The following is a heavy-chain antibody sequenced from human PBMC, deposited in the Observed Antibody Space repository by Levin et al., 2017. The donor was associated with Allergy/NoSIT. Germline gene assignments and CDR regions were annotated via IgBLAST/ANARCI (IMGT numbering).Heavy chain of an antibody. CDR3: VKDYVPDGIYEFDC. V-gene: IGHV3-23*01. Sequence: GGSLRLSCVASGFTFSKFAMNWVRQAPGKGLEWVSVIFGNGDGKNYADSVKGRFTISRDNSKNTLYLQMNSLRVEDTAIYYCVKDYVPDGIYEFDCWGQGTLVTVSS. CDR2: IFGNGDGK. D-gene: IGHD5/OR15-5a*01. J-gene: IGHJ4*02. CDR1: GFTFSKFA.